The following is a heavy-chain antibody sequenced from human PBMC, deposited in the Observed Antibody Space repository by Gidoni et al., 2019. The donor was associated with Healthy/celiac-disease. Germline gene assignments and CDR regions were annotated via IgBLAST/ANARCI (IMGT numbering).Heavy chain of an antibody. CDR3: ARVRVGATRRTYYYYGMDV. D-gene: IGHD1-26*01. J-gene: IGHJ6*02. Sequence: RFTISRDNAKNSLYLQMNSLRAEDTAVYYCARVRVGATRRTYYYYGMDVWGQGTTVTVSS. V-gene: IGHV3-11*06.